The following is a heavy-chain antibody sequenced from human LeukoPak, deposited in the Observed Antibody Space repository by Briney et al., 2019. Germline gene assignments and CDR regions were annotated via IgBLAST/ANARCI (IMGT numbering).Heavy chain of an antibody. Sequence: MPGGSLRLSCAASGFTFSNGSMNWIRQAPGKGLEWVSSISSSSTYIYYADSLEGRFTISRDNVRNSLYLQMNSLRAEDTAVYYCAGDYEGNWAFDIWGQGTMVTVSS. CDR3: AGDYEGNWAFDI. CDR2: ISSSSTYI. J-gene: IGHJ3*02. V-gene: IGHV3-21*01. D-gene: IGHD4-23*01. CDR1: GFTFSNGS.